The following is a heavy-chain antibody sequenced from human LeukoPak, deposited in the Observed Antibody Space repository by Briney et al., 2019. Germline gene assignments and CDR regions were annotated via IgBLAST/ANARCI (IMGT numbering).Heavy chain of an antibody. CDR2: IYSTGII. CDR3: ARVSFGYYYYYMDV. Sequence: SETLSLTCTVSGGSITNYYWSWIRQSAGKGLEWIGRIYSTGIITYNPSLKSRVTMSVDTSKNQLSLRLISVTAADTAVYYCARVSFGYYYYYMDVWGKGTTVTVSS. D-gene: IGHD2-8*01. J-gene: IGHJ6*03. V-gene: IGHV4-4*07. CDR1: GGSITNYY.